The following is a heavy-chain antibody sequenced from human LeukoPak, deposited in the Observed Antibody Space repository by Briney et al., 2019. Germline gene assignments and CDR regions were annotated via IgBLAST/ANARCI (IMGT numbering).Heavy chain of an antibody. CDR2: IIPIFGTA. V-gene: IGHV1-69*13. CDR1: GGTFSSYA. Sequence: SVKVSCKASGGTFSSYAISWVRQAPGQGLEWMGGIIPIFGTANYAQKFQGRVTITADESTSTAYMELSSLRSEDTAVYYCARGVMIMFGGVIVYNWFDPWGQGTLVTVSS. CDR3: ARGVMIMFGGVIVYNWFDP. J-gene: IGHJ5*02. D-gene: IGHD3-16*02.